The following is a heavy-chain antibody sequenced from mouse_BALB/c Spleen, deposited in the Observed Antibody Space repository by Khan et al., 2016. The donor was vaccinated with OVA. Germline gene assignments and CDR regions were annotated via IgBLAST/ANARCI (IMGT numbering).Heavy chain of an antibody. Sequence: EVELVESGGDLVKPGGSLKLSCAASGFTFSTYGMSWVRQTPDKRLEWVATVSTGGSYTYYPDSVKGRFTLSRDNSKNTPYLQMSGLKSEDTAMFYCTRLAYYYDSEGFAYWGQGTLVTVSA. CDR1: GFTFSTYG. J-gene: IGHJ3*01. V-gene: IGHV5-6*01. CDR3: TRLAYYYDSEGFAY. D-gene: IGHD1-1*01. CDR2: VSTGGSYT.